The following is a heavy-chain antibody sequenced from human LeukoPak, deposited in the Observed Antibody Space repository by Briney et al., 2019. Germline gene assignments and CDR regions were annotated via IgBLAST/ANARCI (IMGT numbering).Heavy chain of an antibody. CDR2: IYYSGTT. CDR1: GGSISSYY. D-gene: IGHD6-13*01. Sequence: PSETLSHTCTVSGGSISSYYWSRIRQPPGKGLEWIGYIYYSGTTNYNPSLKSRVTISVDTSKNQFSLKLSSVTAADTAVYYCARGVYIAAAQYGYWGQGTLVTVSS. CDR3: ARGVYIAAAQYGY. V-gene: IGHV4-59*01. J-gene: IGHJ4*02.